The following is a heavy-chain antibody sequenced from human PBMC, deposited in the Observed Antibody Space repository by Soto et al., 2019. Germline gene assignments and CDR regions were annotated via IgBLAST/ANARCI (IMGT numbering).Heavy chain of an antibody. CDR2: ISDNGGNT. CDR1: GFTFGNVA. Sequence: PGGSLRLSCAASGFTFGNVAMAWVRQTPGKGLEWVSSISDNGGNTDHADSARGRFTLSRDNSKNTLYLQMNHLKAEDTAVYYCAKLYWNPRYFDSWGQGARVTVSS. J-gene: IGHJ4*02. D-gene: IGHD1-1*01. V-gene: IGHV3-23*01. CDR3: AKLYWNPRYFDS.